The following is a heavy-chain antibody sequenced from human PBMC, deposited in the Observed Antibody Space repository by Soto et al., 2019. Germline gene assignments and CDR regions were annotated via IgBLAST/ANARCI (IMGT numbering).Heavy chain of an antibody. V-gene: IGHV3-30-3*01. D-gene: IGHD6-13*01. CDR3: ARDPDLIEAAGNYFDY. CDR1: GFTLNTYS. Sequence: GGSLRLSCSVSGFTLNTYSMHWVRQAPGKGLEWVAVVSFDGVNKHYRDSVKGRFTISRDIAKNMLYLQMTSLRLEDTALYYCARDPDLIEAAGNYFDYWGQGTLVTV. J-gene: IGHJ4*02. CDR2: VSFDGVNK.